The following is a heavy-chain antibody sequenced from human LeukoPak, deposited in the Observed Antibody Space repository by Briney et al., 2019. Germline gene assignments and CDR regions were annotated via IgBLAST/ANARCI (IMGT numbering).Heavy chain of an antibody. J-gene: IGHJ4*02. V-gene: IGHV5-51*01. CDR1: GYSFPSYL. Sequence: GEALKISCEASGYSFPSYLIGLVRQRPGKGLEVMGIIYPRDSDTRYSLSFRGQVTISDDKSIRTAYLSWRSLRAPDTAMYFCARVDLDDGGNARNFDSWGQGTLVPVSS. D-gene: IGHD4-23*01. CDR3: ARVDLDDGGNARNFDS. CDR2: IYPRDSDT.